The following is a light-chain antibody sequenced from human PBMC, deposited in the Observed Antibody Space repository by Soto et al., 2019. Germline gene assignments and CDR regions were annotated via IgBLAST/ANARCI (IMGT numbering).Light chain of an antibody. J-gene: IGLJ1*01. V-gene: IGLV3-21*02. CDR2: DDC. Sequence: SYELTQPPSVSVAPGQTTRITCGGNNIGSKSVHWYQQKPGQAPVLVVYDDCDRPSGVPERFSGSNSGNTATLTISRVEDGEEADYYCQGWYSSSGNYVFGTGTKLTVL. CDR3: QGWYSSSGNYV. CDR1: NIGSKS.